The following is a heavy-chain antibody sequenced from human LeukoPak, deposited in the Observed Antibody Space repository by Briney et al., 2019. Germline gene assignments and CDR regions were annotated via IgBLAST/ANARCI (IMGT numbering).Heavy chain of an antibody. CDR1: GYSISSGYY. Sequence: PSETLSLTCTVSGYSISSGYYWGWIRQPPGKGLEWIGSIYHSGSTYYNPSLKSRVTISVDTSKNQFSLKLSSVTAADTAVYYCARAPVGATPRFDYWGQGTLVTVSS. D-gene: IGHD1-26*01. CDR2: IYHSGST. J-gene: IGHJ4*02. V-gene: IGHV4-38-2*02. CDR3: ARAPVGATPRFDY.